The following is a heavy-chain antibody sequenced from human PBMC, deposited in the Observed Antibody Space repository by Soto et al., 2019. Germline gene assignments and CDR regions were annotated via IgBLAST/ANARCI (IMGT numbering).Heavy chain of an antibody. Sequence: QVQLVESGGGVVQPGGSLRLSCVASGFTFSTYAIHWVRQAPGKGLEWVALVSVDGSLEYYADSVKGRSTVSRDNSKSTLYFKMNSLRPEATAFYYCARRRAGSGYYFDHWGQGTLVTVSS. CDR1: GFTFSTYA. CDR2: VSVDGSLE. V-gene: IGHV3-30-3*01. J-gene: IGHJ4*02. D-gene: IGHD3-22*01. CDR3: ARRRAGSGYYFDH.